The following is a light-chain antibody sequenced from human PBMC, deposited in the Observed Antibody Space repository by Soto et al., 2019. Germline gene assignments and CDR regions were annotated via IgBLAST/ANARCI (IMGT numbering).Light chain of an antibody. J-gene: IGLJ2*01. CDR3: QSYDSSLSGDVV. Sequence: QSVLTQPPSVSGAPGQRVTIYCTGSSSNIGAGYDVHWYQQLPGTAPKLLIYGNSNRPSGVPDRFSGSKSGTSASLAITGLQAGDEDDYYCQSYDSSLSGDVVFGGGTKLTVL. V-gene: IGLV1-40*01. CDR1: SSNIGAGYD. CDR2: GNS.